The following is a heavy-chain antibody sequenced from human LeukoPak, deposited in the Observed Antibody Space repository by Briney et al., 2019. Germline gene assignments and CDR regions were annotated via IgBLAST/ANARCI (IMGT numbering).Heavy chain of an antibody. D-gene: IGHD2-21*02. CDR3: ARGQIVYCGGDCYSGYFQH. Sequence: ASVKVSCKASGGTFSSYAISWVRQAPGQGLEWMGGIIPIFGTANYAQKFQGRVTITTDESTSTAYMELSSLRSEDTAVYYCARGQIVYCGGDCYSGYFQHWGQGTLVTVSS. V-gene: IGHV1-69*05. J-gene: IGHJ1*01. CDR2: IIPIFGTA. CDR1: GGTFSSYA.